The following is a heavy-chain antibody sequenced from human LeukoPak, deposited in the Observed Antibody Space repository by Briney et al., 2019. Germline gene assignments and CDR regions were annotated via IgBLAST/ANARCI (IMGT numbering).Heavy chain of an antibody. CDR1: GFTFSSYA. J-gene: IGHJ3*02. CDR3: AKFCGGDCYSMWGAFDI. CDR2: ISGSGGST. Sequence: GGSLRLSCAASGFTFSSYAMSWVRQAPGKGLEWVSAISGSGGSTYYADSVKGRFTISRDNTKNTLYLQMNSLRAEDTAVYYCAKFCGGDCYSMWGAFDIWGQGTRVTVSS. D-gene: IGHD2-21*01. V-gene: IGHV3-23*01.